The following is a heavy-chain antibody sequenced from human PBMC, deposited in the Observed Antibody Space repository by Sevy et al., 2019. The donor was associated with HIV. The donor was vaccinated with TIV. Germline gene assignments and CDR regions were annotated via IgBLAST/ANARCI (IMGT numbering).Heavy chain of an antibody. CDR3: AKVSAITFGGVIVVPDFDY. V-gene: IGHV3-23*01. J-gene: IGHJ4*02. D-gene: IGHD3-16*02. CDR2: ISGSGGST. CDR1: GFTFSSYA. Sequence: GGSLRLSCAASGFTFSSYAMSWVRQAPGKGLEWVSAISGSGGSTYYADSVKGRFTISRDNSKNTLYLQMNSLRAEDTAVYYCAKVSAITFGGVIVVPDFDYWGQGTLVTVSS.